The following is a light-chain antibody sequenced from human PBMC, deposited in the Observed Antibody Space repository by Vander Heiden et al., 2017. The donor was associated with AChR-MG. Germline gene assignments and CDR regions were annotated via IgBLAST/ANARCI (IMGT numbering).Light chain of an antibody. J-gene: IGKJ2*01. V-gene: IGKV1-39*01. Sequence: DIHMTQSPSSLSASVGDRVTITCRAGQNINNYLNWFQQKVGKAPKLLIYAASSLQSGVPPRFSGSRSGADFSLTISSLQPEDFATYYCQQSYSTPHTFGQGTKLEIK. CDR2: AAS. CDR1: QNINNY. CDR3: QQSYSTPHT.